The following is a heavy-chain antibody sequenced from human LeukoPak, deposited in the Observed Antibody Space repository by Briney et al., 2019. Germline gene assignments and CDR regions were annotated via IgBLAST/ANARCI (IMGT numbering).Heavy chain of an antibody. CDR1: GYTFTSYG. CDR3: ARVLLMGQQLVQGDY. V-gene: IGHV1-18*01. Sequence: ASVKVSCKASGYTFTSYGISWVRQAPGQGLEWMGWISAYNGNTNYAQKLQGRVTMTTDTSTSTAYMELRSLRSDDTAVYYCARVLLMGQQLVQGDYWGQGTLVTVSS. J-gene: IGHJ4*02. CDR2: ISAYNGNT. D-gene: IGHD6-13*01.